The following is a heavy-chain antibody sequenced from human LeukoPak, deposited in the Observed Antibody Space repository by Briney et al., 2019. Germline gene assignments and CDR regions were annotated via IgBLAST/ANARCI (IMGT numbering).Heavy chain of an antibody. CDR1: GFTSSSYA. J-gene: IGHJ4*02. Sequence: PGGSLRLSCAASGFTSSSYAMSWVRQAPGKGLEWVSAISGSGGSTYYADSVKGRFTISRDNSKNTLYLQMNSLRAEDTAVYYCATMVRGVISRAWGQGTLVTVSS. D-gene: IGHD3-10*01. V-gene: IGHV3-23*01. CDR3: ATMVRGVISRA. CDR2: ISGSGGST.